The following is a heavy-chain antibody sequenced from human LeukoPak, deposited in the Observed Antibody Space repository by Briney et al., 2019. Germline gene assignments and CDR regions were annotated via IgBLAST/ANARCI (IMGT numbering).Heavy chain of an antibody. CDR3: AREGYCSGGSCYDWFDP. Sequence: SETLSLTCTVSGGSVSSGSYYWSWIRQPPGKGLEWIGYIYYSGSTNYNPSLKSRVTISVDTSKNQFSLKLSSVTAADTAVYYCAREGYCSGGSCYDWFDPWGQGTLVTVSS. J-gene: IGHJ5*02. CDR2: IYYSGST. V-gene: IGHV4-61*01. CDR1: GGSVSSGSYY. D-gene: IGHD2-15*01.